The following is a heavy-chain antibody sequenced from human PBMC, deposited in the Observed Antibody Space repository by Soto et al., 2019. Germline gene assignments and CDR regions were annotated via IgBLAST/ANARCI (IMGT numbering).Heavy chain of an antibody. Sequence: PSETLSLTCAVSGVSISSDGYSWSWIRQPPGKGLEWIGFIYQSGSTYYNPSLKSRGTMSVDRSKNQFSLKLTSVTAADTAVYYCARAYYDFWTSYHYGMDVWGQGTKVTVSS. D-gene: IGHD3-3*01. V-gene: IGHV4-30-2*01. CDR1: GVSISSDGYS. CDR2: IYQSGST. J-gene: IGHJ6*02. CDR3: ARAYYDFWTSYHYGMDV.